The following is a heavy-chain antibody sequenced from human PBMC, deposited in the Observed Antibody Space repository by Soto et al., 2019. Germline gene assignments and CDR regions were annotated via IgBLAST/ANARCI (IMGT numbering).Heavy chain of an antibody. CDR1: GFTFTTYG. J-gene: IGHJ4*02. D-gene: IGHD1-26*01. CDR2: ISYDGSHA. CDR3: AKEGPYSVASGFDS. V-gene: IGHV3-30*18. Sequence: QVQLVDSGGGVVQPGRSLRLSCAASGFTFTTYGMHWVRRAPGKGLEWVAVISYDGSHAYYADSVKGRFTISRDNSKNTLYLKINSLRAEDRAVYYCAKEGPYSVASGFDSWGRGPLVPVSS.